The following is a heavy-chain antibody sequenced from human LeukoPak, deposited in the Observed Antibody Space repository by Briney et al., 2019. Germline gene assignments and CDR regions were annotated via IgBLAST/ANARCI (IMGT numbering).Heavy chain of an antibody. J-gene: IGHJ4*02. Sequence: ASVTVSCKASGYTFTSYDINWVRQATGQGLEWMGWMNPNSGNTGYAQKFQGRVTMTRNTSISTAYMELSSLRSEDTAVYYCATNMGGNYYVDYWGQGTLVTVSS. CDR3: ATNMGGNYYVDY. V-gene: IGHV1-8*01. CDR2: MNPNSGNT. D-gene: IGHD4-23*01. CDR1: GYTFTSYD.